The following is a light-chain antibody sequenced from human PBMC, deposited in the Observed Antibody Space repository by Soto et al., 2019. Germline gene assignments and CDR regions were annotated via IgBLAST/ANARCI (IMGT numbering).Light chain of an antibody. J-gene: IGKJ1*01. V-gene: IGKV3-15*01. CDR3: QHYNYWPPKT. Sequence: EIVMTQSTATLSVSPGERTTLSCRASQSVGNNLAWYQQKPGQAPRLLIYGAYTRATGIPARFSGSGSGTDFTLTISSLQSEDFAVYYCQHYNYWPPKTFGQGTKVDIK. CDR1: QSVGNN. CDR2: GAY.